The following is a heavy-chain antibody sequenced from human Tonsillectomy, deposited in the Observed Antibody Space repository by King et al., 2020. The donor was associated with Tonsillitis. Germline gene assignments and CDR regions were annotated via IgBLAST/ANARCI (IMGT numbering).Heavy chain of an antibody. J-gene: IGHJ4*02. D-gene: IGHD3-3*01. V-gene: IGHV3-23*04. CDR2: ISGRGGST. CDR3: AKDGNYDFWSGYYFDY. CDR1: RFTFSSYA. Sequence: LVESGGGLVQPGGSLRLSCAASRFTFSSYAMGWVRQAPGKGLEWVSGISGRGGSTYYADSVKGRFTISRDNSKNTLYLQMNGLRAEDTAVYYCAKDGNYDFWSGYYFDYWGQGTLVTVSS.